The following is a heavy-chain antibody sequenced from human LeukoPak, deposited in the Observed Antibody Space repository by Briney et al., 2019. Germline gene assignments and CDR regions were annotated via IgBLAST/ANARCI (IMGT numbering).Heavy chain of an antibody. CDR1: GFTFSNVW. D-gene: IGHD5-18*01. J-gene: IGHJ4*02. CDR2: IKTKTDGGTT. V-gene: IGHV3-15*01. CDR3: ASARGSNYGSLGD. Sequence: PGGSLRLSCAASGFTFSNVWMSWVRQAPGKGLEWVGRIKTKTDGGTTDYTAPVKGRFTISRDDSKNTVYLQMNSLRAEDTAVYYCASARGSNYGSLGDWGQGTLVTVSS.